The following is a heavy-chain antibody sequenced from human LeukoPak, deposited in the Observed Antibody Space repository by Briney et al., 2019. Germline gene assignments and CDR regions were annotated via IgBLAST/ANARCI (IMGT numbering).Heavy chain of an antibody. J-gene: IGHJ4*02. D-gene: IGHD2-15*01. CDR2: IKQGGSEK. V-gene: IGHV3-7*03. Sequence: GGSLRLSCAASGFTFSSYWMSWARQAPGKGLEWVANIKQGGSEKYYVDSVKGRFTISRDNAKNSLYLQMNSLRAEDTAVYYCARAGNIVVVVAAHDYWGQGTLVTVSS. CDR3: ARAGNIVVVVAAHDY. CDR1: GFTFSSYW.